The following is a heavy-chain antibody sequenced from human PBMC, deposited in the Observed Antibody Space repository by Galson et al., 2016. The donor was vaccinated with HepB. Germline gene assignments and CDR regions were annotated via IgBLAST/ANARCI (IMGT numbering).Heavy chain of an antibody. Sequence: SVKVSCKASGYTFTSYGISWVRQAPGQGLEWMGWISAYNGNTNYAQKLQGRVTMTTDTSTSTAYMELRSLRSDDTAVYYCARDPPRITIFGVGVRYYFDYWGQGTVVTVAS. CDR1: GYTFTSYG. CDR2: ISAYNGNT. D-gene: IGHD3-3*01. V-gene: IGHV1-18*01. J-gene: IGHJ4*02. CDR3: ARDPPRITIFGVGVRYYFDY.